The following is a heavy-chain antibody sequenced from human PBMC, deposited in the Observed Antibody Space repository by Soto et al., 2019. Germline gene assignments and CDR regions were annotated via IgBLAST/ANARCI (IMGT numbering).Heavy chain of an antibody. V-gene: IGHV3-64*01. CDR1: GFTLSGYA. CDR2: ISRNGAGT. J-gene: IGHJ6*03. Sequence: EVQLAESGGGLAQPGGSLRLSCAAAGFTLSGYAMGWVRQAPGKGLEYVSGISRNGAGTYYANSVQGRFTISRDNSKNTVYLQMGILRPIDMVVYYCARRARPDFYYMDVWGKGTTVTVSS. CDR3: ARRARPDFYYMDV. D-gene: IGHD6-6*01.